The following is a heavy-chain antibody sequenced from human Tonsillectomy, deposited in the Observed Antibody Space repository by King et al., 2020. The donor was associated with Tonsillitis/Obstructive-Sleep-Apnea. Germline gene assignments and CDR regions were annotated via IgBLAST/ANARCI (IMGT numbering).Heavy chain of an antibody. Sequence: QLVQSGAEVKKPGASVKVSCKASGYTFTSYYIHWVRQAPGQGLEWMGIINPSGGSTSYAQKFQGRVTMTRDTSTSTVYMELSSLRYEETAVYYCARDGSVATRPLDYWGQGTLVTVSS. J-gene: IGHJ4*02. CDR2: INPSGGST. V-gene: IGHV1-46*01. D-gene: IGHD6-6*01. CDR3: ARDGSVATRPLDY. CDR1: GYTFTSYY.